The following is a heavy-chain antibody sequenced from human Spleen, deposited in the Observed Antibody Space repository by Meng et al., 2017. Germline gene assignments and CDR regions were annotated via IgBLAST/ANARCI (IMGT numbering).Heavy chain of an antibody. CDR1: GRSFTDAW. V-gene: IGHV3-15*01. J-gene: IGHJ4*02. Sequence: VRWVGCGGGLVKPGGSLRLSCVASGRSFTDAWMGWVRQAPGKGLEWVGRIKRNSDGGTIDYAAPVKGRFTISRDDSKNTLYLQMDSLITEDTAVYFCATGAAAADHWGQGTLVTVSS. CDR2: IKRNSDGGTI. D-gene: IGHD6-13*01. CDR3: ATGAAAADH.